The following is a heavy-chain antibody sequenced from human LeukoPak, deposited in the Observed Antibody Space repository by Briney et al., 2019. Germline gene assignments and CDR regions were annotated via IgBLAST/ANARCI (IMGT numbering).Heavy chain of an antibody. CDR2: TYYRSRWYN. D-gene: IGHD7-27*01. CDR3: ARDTTYGGVGNWGFRTGDWYFDL. V-gene: IGHV6-1*01. CDR1: GDNVSSNSAV. J-gene: IGHJ2*01. Sequence: SQTLSLTCAISGDNVSSNSAVWTWIRQSPSRGLEWLGRTYYRSRWYNDYAVSMKSRITIKPDTSENHFSLKLNSVTAADTAVYYCARDTTYGGVGNWGFRTGDWYFDLWGRGTLVTVSS.